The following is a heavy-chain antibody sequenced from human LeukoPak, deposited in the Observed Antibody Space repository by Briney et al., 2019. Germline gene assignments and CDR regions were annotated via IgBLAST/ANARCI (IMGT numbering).Heavy chain of an antibody. CDR3: ARQPYYYGSGRSGPFDY. J-gene: IGHJ4*02. V-gene: IGHV4-59*08. D-gene: IGHD3-10*01. Sequence: PSETLSLTCAVYGGSFSGYYWSWIRQPPGKGLEWIGYIYYSGSTTYNPSLKSRVTISVDTSKRHFSLMLSSVTAADTAVYYCARQPYYYGSGRSGPFDYWGQGTLVTVSS. CDR1: GGSFSGYY. CDR2: IYYSGST.